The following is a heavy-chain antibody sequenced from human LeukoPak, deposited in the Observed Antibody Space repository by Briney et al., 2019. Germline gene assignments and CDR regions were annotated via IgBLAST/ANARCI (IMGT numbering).Heavy chain of an antibody. CDR2: ISNGGST. CDR1: GFTFSSYA. J-gene: IGHJ4*02. D-gene: IGHD3-22*01. Sequence: RGSLRLSCSASGFTFSSYAMHWVRQGPGKELEYVSVISNGGSTYHADSVKGRFTISRDNSKNTLYLQMSSLRAEDTAVYYCVKDAGQDYYDSSGRDYWGQGTLVTVSS. CDR3: VKDAGQDYYDSSGRDY. V-gene: IGHV3-64D*09.